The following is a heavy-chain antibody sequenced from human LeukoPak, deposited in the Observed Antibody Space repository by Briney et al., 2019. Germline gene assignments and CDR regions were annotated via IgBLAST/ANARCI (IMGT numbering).Heavy chain of an antibody. CDR2: IIPILGIA. CDR1: GGTFSSYA. D-gene: IGHD6-13*01. V-gene: IGHV1-69*04. Sequence: SVKVSCKASGGTFSSYAISWVRQAPGQGLEWMGRIIPILGIANYAQKFQGRVTITADKSTSTAYMELSSLRSEDTAVYYCARAVSSSAGQYFQHWGQGTLVTVSS. J-gene: IGHJ1*01. CDR3: ARAVSSSAGQYFQH.